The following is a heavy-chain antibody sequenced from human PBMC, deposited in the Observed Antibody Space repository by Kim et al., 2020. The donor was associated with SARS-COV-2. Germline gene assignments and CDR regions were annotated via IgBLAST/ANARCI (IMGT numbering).Heavy chain of an antibody. V-gene: IGHV1-18*01. J-gene: IGHJ4*02. Sequence: NYAPKLQGRVTMTTDTSTSTAYMELRSLRSDDTAVYYCARRPIGFGELSYWGQGTLVTVSS. CDR3: ARRPIGFGELSY. D-gene: IGHD3-10*01.